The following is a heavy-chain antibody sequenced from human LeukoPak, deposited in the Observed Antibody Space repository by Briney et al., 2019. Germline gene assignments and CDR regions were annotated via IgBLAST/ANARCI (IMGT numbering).Heavy chain of an antibody. J-gene: IGHJ4*02. V-gene: IGHV3-23*01. CDR3: ARWYYYETSGLYYGSFDY. CDR2: IIGSGSST. D-gene: IGHD3-22*01. CDR1: GFTFSSYG. Sequence: GGSLRLSCAASGFTFSSYGMSWVRQAPGKGLQWVSVIIGSGSSTFYADSVKGRFTISRDNSRNTLYLQMNSLRAEDTAVYYCARWYYYETSGLYYGSFDYWGQGTLVTVSS.